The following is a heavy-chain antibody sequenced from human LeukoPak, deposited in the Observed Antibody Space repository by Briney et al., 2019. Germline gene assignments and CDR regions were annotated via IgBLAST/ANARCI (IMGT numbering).Heavy chain of an antibody. Sequence: ETLSLTCTVSGGSISSSSYYWGWIRQPPGKGLEWVSVIYSGDNTYYADSVKGRFTISRDNSKNTLYLQMNSLRAEDTAVYYCARDLYYYDSSGYSPFVYWGQGTLVTVSS. CDR2: IYSGDNT. V-gene: IGHV3-66*01. CDR1: GGSISSSSYY. CDR3: ARDLYYYDSSGYSPFVY. D-gene: IGHD3-22*01. J-gene: IGHJ4*02.